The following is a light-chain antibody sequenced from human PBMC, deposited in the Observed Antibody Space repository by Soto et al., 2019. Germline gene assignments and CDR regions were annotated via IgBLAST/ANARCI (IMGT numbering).Light chain of an antibody. CDR2: EVT. CDR1: SSDVGAYNY. J-gene: IGLJ3*02. CDR3: SSFASSNTWV. V-gene: IGLV2-8*01. Sequence: QSALTQPPSASWSPGQSVTISCTGTSSDVGAYNYVSWYQQHAGKAPKLVISEVTKRPSGVPDRCSGSKSANTASLTVSWLQAEDEADYYCSSFASSNTWVFGGGTKLTVL.